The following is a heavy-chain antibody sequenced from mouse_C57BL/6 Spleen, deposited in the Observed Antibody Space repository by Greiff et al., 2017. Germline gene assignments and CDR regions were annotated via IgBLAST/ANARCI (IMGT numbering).Heavy chain of an antibody. CDR1: GFTFSDYY. CDR2: INYDGSST. CDR3: ARAETGYWYFDV. V-gene: IGHV5-16*01. D-gene: IGHD4-1*01. Sequence: EVHLVESEGGLVQPGSSMKLSCTASGFTFSDYYMAWVRQVPEKGLEWVANINYDGSSTYYLDSLKSRFIISRDNAKNILYLQMSSLKSEDTATYYCARAETGYWYFDVWGTGTTVTVSS. J-gene: IGHJ1*03.